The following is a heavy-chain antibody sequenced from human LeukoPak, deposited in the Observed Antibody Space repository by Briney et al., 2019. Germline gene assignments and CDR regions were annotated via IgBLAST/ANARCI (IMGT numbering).Heavy chain of an antibody. Sequence: PSETLSLTCAVSGYSISSGYYWGWIRQPPGKRLEWIGSIYHSGSTYYNPSLKSRVTISVDTSKNQFSLKLSSVTAADTAVYYCARGISGWYEFDYWGQGTLVTVSS. CDR1: GYSISSGYY. J-gene: IGHJ4*02. V-gene: IGHV4-38-2*01. D-gene: IGHD6-19*01. CDR3: ARGISGWYEFDY. CDR2: IYHSGST.